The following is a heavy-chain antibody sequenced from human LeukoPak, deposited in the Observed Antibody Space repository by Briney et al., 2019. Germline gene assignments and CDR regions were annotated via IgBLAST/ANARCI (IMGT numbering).Heavy chain of an antibody. CDR3: ARGPYGDHLDY. J-gene: IGHJ4*02. V-gene: IGHV4-34*01. CDR2: INHSGGT. D-gene: IGHD4-17*01. CDR1: GGSFSGYY. Sequence: SETLSVTCAVYGGSFSGYYWSWIRQPPGKGLEWIGEINHSGGTNYNPSLKSRVTISVDTSKNQFSLKLSSVTAADTAVYYCARGPYGDHLDYWGQGTLVTVSS.